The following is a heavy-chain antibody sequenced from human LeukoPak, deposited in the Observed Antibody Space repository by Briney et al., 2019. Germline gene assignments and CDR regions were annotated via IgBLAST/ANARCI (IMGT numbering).Heavy chain of an antibody. J-gene: IGHJ3*02. Sequence: PSETQSLTCTVSGGSISSYYWSWIRQPPGKGLEWIGYIYYSGTTNYNPSLKSRVTISVDTSKNQFSLKRSSVTAADTAVYYCAREGGYCSSTSCYCGRAFDIWGQGTMVTVSS. D-gene: IGHD2-2*01. CDR1: GGSISSYY. V-gene: IGHV4-59*01. CDR3: AREGGYCSSTSCYCGRAFDI. CDR2: IYYSGTT.